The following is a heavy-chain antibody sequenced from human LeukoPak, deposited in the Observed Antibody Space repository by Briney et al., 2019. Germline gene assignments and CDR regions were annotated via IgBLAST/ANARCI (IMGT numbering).Heavy chain of an antibody. V-gene: IGHV3-23*01. J-gene: IGHJ4*02. CDR1: GFTFSDHY. D-gene: IGHD1-26*01. CDR3: AKGGKWDVTPFDY. Sequence: GGSLRLSCVASGFTFSDHYMDWVRQAPGKGLEWVSTISGGGGSTYYADSVKGRFTISRDNSKNTLYLQVNSLRAEDTAVYYCAKGGKWDVTPFDYWGQGTLVTVSS. CDR2: ISGGGGST.